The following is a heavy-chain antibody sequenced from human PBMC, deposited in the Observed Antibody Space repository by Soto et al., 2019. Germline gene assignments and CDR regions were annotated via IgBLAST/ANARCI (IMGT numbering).Heavy chain of an antibody. CDR2: IYHTGTT. J-gene: IGHJ3*02. Sequence: SETLSVTCAVSGGSISRTNWWNWFRQSPGKGLEWIGEIYHTGTTNYNPSLKSRVTISVDRSRNQFSLELTSVTAADTALYFCASSVGSRLGYAFDIWGQGTVVTVSS. CDR1: GGSISRTNW. D-gene: IGHD6-25*01. CDR3: ASSVGSRLGYAFDI. V-gene: IGHV4-4*02.